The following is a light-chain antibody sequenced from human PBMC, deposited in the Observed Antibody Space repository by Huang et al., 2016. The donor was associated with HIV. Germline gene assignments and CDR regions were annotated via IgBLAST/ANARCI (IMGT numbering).Light chain of an antibody. CDR1: SDIANY. V-gene: IGKV1-27*01. CDR2: AAS. Sequence: DIQMTKSPSSLSAHLEDRVTIACRASSDIANYLAWYQQRPGKVQKLLIYAASTLQSGVPSRFSGRGSGTHFTLTISSLQPEDVASYYCQKYNSAPWTFGQGTKVEIK. CDR3: QKYNSAPWT. J-gene: IGKJ1*01.